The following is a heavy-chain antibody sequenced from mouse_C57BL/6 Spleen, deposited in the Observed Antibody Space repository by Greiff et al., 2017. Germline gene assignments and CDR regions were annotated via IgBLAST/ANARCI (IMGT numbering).Heavy chain of an antibody. Sequence: QVQLQQPGAELVKPGASVKMSCKASGYTFTSYWITWVKQRPGQGLEWIGDIYPGSGSTNYNEKFKSKATLTVDTSSSTAYMQLSSLTSEDSAVYYCSRSDITTVVEDYWGQGTTLTVSS. CDR3: SRSDITTVVEDY. V-gene: IGHV1-55*01. D-gene: IGHD1-1*01. J-gene: IGHJ2*01. CDR1: GYTFTSYW. CDR2: IYPGSGST.